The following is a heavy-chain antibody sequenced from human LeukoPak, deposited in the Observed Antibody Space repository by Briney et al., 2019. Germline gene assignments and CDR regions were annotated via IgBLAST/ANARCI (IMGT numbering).Heavy chain of an antibody. J-gene: IGHJ4*02. CDR1: GITFRSYG. D-gene: IGHD4-23*01. Sequence: PGGSLRLSCAASGITFRSYGMSWVRQAPGKGLEWVSAISGSGGSTYYADSVKGRFTISRDNSKNTLYLQMNSLRAEDTAVYYCAKDTTAYGGNFDYWGQGTLVTVSS. CDR3: AKDTTAYGGNFDY. V-gene: IGHV3-23*01. CDR2: ISGSGGST.